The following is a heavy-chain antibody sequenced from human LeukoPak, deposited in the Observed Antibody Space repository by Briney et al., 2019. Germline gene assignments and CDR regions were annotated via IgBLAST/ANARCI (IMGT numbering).Heavy chain of an antibody. CDR2: IYSSGST. V-gene: IGHV4-39*07. Sequence: SETLSLTCTVSGGSISSSSYYWGWIRQPPGKGLEWIGSIYSSGSTYYNPSLKSRVTISVDTSKNQFSLKLSSVTAADTAVYYCAESKGYAFDIWGQGTMVTVPS. J-gene: IGHJ3*02. CDR1: GGSISSSSYY. CDR3: AESKGYAFDI.